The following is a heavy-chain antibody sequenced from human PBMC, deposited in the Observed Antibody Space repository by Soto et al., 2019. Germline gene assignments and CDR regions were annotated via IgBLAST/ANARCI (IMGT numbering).Heavy chain of an antibody. J-gene: IGHJ4*02. CDR3: AKDLLTTSLLDY. Sequence: GWSLRVCCASSGFNFSSYGMQWLRGDRGKGLEWVAVISYDGSNKYYADSVKGRFTISRDNSNNTLYLQMNSLRAEEPAVYYCAKDLLTTSLLDYWGQGTLVTVSS. D-gene: IGHD4-17*01. CDR1: GFNFSSYG. V-gene: IGHV3-30*18. CDR2: ISYDGSNK.